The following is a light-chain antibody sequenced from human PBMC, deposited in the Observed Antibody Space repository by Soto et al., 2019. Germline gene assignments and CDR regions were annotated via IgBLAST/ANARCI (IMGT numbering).Light chain of an antibody. CDR1: QGISNY. J-gene: IGKJ4*01. Sequence: DIRMTQSPSAMSASVGDRVTITCRASQGISNYLVWFQQKPGKGPKRLISAASTLQSGVPSRFSGSGSGTEFTLTISSLQPEDFSTYYCLQHNSYPLTFGGGTKVDI. CDR2: AAS. V-gene: IGKV1-17*03. CDR3: LQHNSYPLT.